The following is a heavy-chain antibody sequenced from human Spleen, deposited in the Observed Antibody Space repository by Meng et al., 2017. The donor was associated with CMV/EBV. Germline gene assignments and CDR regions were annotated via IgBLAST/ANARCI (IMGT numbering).Heavy chain of an antibody. CDR3: ARGLPAAISYWFDP. Sequence: SGGTFSCYAISWVHQTPGQGLEWMGGIIPIFGTANYAQKFQGRVTITTDESTSTAYMELSSLRSEDTAVYYCARGLPAAISYWFDPWGQGTLVTVSS. V-gene: IGHV1-69*05. CDR1: GGTFSCYA. CDR2: IIPIFGTA. D-gene: IGHD2-2*01. J-gene: IGHJ5*02.